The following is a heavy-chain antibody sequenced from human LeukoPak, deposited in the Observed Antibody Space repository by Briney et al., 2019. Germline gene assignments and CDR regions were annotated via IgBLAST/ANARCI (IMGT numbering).Heavy chain of an antibody. CDR3: ARGPPNWGFDF. CDR2: MSPNSGDT. CDR1: GYTLTSYD. J-gene: IGHJ4*02. D-gene: IGHD7-27*01. Sequence: ASVKVSCKASGYTLTSYDINWVRHATGQGLEWMGWMSPNSGDTGYAQKFQGRVTMTRDTSISTAFMELTSLRSEDTAVYYCARGPPNWGFDFWGQGALVTVSS. V-gene: IGHV1-8*01.